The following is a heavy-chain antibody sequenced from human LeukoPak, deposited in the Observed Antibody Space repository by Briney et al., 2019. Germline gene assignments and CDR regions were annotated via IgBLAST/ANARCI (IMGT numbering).Heavy chain of an antibody. V-gene: IGHV3-7*03. CDR1: GFTFSSYW. CDR2: INQGGSEK. Sequence: GGSLRLSCAASGFTFSSYWMSWVRQAPGKGLEWVANINQGGSEKSFVDSVKGRFSISRDNAKNSLYLQLNSLRAEDTAVYYCAKDFRIGYSAHFDYWGQGALVTVSS. J-gene: IGHJ4*02. D-gene: IGHD2-21*01. CDR3: AKDFRIGYSAHFDY.